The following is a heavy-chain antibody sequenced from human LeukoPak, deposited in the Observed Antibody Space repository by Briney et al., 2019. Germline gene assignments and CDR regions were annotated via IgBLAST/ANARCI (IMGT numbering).Heavy chain of an antibody. CDR3: AKDREEYYYDSSGYSDY. CDR2: ISGRGGST. D-gene: IGHD3-22*01. V-gene: IGHV3-23*01. Sequence: GVSLRLSCAASGFTFSSYAMSWVRQAPGKGREWVSAISGRGGSTYYADSVKGRFTISRDNSKNTLYLQMNSLRAEDTAVYYCAKDREEYYYDSSGYSDYWGQGTLVTVSS. CDR1: GFTFSSYA. J-gene: IGHJ4*02.